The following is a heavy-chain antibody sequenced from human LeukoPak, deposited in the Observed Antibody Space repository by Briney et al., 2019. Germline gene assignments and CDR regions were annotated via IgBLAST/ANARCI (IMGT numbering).Heavy chain of an antibody. V-gene: IGHV3-30-3*01. J-gene: IGHJ3*02. CDR2: ISYGGSNK. D-gene: IGHD1-14*01. CDR3: ARPRKTGLDAFDI. CDR1: GFTVSSNY. Sequence: PGGSLRLSCAASGFTVSSNYMSWVRQAPGKGLEWVAVISYGGSNKYYADSVKGRFTISRDNSKNTLYLQMNSLRAEDTAVYYCARPRKTGLDAFDIWGQGTMVTVSS.